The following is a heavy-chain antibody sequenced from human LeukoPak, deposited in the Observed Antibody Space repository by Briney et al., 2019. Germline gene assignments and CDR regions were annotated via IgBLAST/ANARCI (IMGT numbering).Heavy chain of an antibody. Sequence: PGGSLRLSCAASGFTFNSYAMNWVRQAPGKGLEWVSAISGRGGSTYYAGSVKGRFTISRDNSKSTLYLQMNSLRAEDTAIYYCAKSMAGYCDSTIDYWGQGTLVTVSS. J-gene: IGHJ4*02. CDR3: AKSMAGYCDSTIDY. CDR2: ISGRGGST. CDR1: GFTFNSYA. V-gene: IGHV3-23*01. D-gene: IGHD2-2*01.